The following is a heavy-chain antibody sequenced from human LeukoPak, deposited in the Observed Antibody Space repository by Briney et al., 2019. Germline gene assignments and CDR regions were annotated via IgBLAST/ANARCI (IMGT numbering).Heavy chain of an antibody. J-gene: IGHJ6*03. D-gene: IGHD1-26*01. CDR1: GGTFSSYA. V-gene: IGHV1-69*05. Sequence: VASVKVSCKASGGTFSSYAISWVRQAPGQGLEWMGGIIPIFGTANYAQKFQGRVTITTDESTSTAYMELSSLRSEDTAVYYCARARYSGSYHYYYYYYMDVWGKGTTVTVSS. CDR3: ARARYSGSYHYYYYYYMDV. CDR2: IIPIFGTA.